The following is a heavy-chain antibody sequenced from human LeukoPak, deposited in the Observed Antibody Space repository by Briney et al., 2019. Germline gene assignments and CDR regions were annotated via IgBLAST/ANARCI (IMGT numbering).Heavy chain of an antibody. V-gene: IGHV3-43*02. CDR3: AKDPRPRDYGDYEGYIDY. J-gene: IGHJ4*01. CDR2: ISGDGGRT. Sequence: GGSLRLSCAASGFAFDDYAMHWVRQAPGKGLEWVSLISGDGGRTHYADSVKGRFTISRDNSKNSLDMQMNSLRTEDTALYYCAKDPRPRDYGDYEGYIDYWGQGTLVTVSS. D-gene: IGHD4-17*01. CDR1: GFAFDDYA.